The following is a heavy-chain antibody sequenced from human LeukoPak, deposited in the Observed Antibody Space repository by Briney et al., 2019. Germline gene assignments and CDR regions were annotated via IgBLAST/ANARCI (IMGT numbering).Heavy chain of an antibody. CDR2: SYYDGST. CDR3: ARADYSSPNLGGFHI. D-gene: IGHD4-11*01. Sequence: SETLSLTCTVSGGPISTGGYYWSWIRQYPEKGLEWIGYSYYDGSTYYNPSLRSRVTISVDTSKNQFSLKLNSVTAADTAVYYCARADYSSPNLGGFHIWGQGTMVTVSS. V-gene: IGHV4-31*03. J-gene: IGHJ3*02. CDR1: GGPISTGGYY.